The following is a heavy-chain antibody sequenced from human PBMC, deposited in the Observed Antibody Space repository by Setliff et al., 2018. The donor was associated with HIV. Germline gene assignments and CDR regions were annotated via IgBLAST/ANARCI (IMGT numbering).Heavy chain of an antibody. CDR2: IYTSGST. Sequence: SETLSLTCTVSGGSISSGSYYWNWIRQPAGKGLEWIGRIYTSGSTNYNPSLKSRVAISLDTSKNQFSLNLNSVTAADTAVYYCAKTSVGATGLYAFDIWGQGTMVTVSS. D-gene: IGHD1-26*01. CDR3: AKTSVGATGLYAFDI. J-gene: IGHJ3*02. V-gene: IGHV4-61*02. CDR1: GGSISSGSYY.